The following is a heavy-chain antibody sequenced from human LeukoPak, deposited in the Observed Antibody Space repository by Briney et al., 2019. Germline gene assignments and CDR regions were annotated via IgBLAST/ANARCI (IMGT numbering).Heavy chain of an antibody. CDR3: AKSSSSQDGMDV. V-gene: IGHV3-23*01. D-gene: IGHD6-6*01. CDR1: GFTFSSYA. Sequence: GGSLRLSCAASGFTFSSYAMSWVRQAPGKGLEWVSAISGSGGSTYYADSVKGRFTISRDNSKNSLYLQMNSLRTEDTALYYCAKSSSSQDGMDVWGQGTTVTVSS. J-gene: IGHJ6*02. CDR2: ISGSGGST.